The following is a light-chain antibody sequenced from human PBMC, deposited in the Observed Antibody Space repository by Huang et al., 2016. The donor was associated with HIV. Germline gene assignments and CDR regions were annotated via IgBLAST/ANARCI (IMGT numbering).Light chain of an antibody. V-gene: IGKV4-1*01. CDR1: QSVLFSSNNKNY. CDR2: WAS. J-gene: IGKJ2*01. Sequence: DIVMTKSPDPLALSVGERATTNCKSSQSVLFSSNNKNYLVWYQQKPGQPPKLLIYWASSRASGVADRCSGSGSGTYFTLTISSRQDEVVAVYCCQEYHSAPYTFGQGTKLEIK. CDR3: QEYHSAPYT.